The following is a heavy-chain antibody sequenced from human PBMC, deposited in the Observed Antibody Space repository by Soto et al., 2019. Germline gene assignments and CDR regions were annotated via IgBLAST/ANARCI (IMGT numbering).Heavy chain of an antibody. D-gene: IGHD4-17*01. CDR1: GGSISSGGYS. J-gene: IGHJ4*02. V-gene: IGHV4-30-2*01. CDR2: IYHSGST. CDR3: ARGMTTVTTLDY. Sequence: QLQLQESGSGLVKPSQTLSLTCAVSGGSISSGGYSWSWIRQPPGKGLEWIGYIYHSGSTYYNPSLKSRVTIPVDRSKTQCALKLDSVTAADTAVYYCARGMTTVTTLDYWGQGTLVTVSS.